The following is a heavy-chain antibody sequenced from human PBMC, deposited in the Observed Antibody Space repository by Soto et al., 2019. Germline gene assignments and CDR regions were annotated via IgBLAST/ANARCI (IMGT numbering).Heavy chain of an antibody. D-gene: IGHD2-8*01. J-gene: IGHJ4*02. Sequence: SETLSLTCSVSGSYITSGDYHWTWIRQAPGKGLEWIGYISHSETTYYSPALKNRIIISSDFSMNQFSLRLNSVTAADTAVYFCAGFGVGDRDDKWGQGTLVTVSS. CDR1: GSYITSGDYH. CDR2: ISHSETT. CDR3: AGFGVGDRDDK. V-gene: IGHV4-30-4*01.